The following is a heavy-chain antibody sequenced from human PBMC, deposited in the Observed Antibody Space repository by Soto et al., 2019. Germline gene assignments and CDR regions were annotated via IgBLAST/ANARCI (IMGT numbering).Heavy chain of an antibody. CDR3: AKPVRITIFGVVIFPDYYYGMDV. D-gene: IGHD3-3*01. CDR2: ISGSGGST. Sequence: VGSLRLSCAASGFTFSSYAMSWVRQAPGKGLEWVSAISGSGGSTYYADSVKGRFTISRDNSKNTLYLQMNSLRAEDTAVYYCAKPVRITIFGVVIFPDYYYGMDVWGQGTTVTVSS. V-gene: IGHV3-23*01. J-gene: IGHJ6*02. CDR1: GFTFSSYA.